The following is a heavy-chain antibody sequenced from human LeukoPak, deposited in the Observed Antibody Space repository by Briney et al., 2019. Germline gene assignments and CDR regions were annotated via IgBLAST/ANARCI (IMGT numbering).Heavy chain of an antibody. CDR3: ARAGAAVTMFFDF. D-gene: IGHD4-17*01. V-gene: IGHV1-8*02. J-gene: IGHJ4*02. CDR1: GYTFTSYD. Sequence: ASVKVSCKASGYTFTSYDINWVRQATGQGLEWMGWMNPNSGNTGYPQKFQGRVTLTTDTSTSTAYMELRSLTSDDTALYYCARAGAAVTMFFDFWGQGTLVTVSS. CDR2: MNPNSGNT.